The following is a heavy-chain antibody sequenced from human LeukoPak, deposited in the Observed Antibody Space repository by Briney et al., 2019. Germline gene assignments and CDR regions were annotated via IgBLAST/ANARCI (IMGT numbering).Heavy chain of an antibody. D-gene: IGHD6-13*01. CDR2: INPNSGGT. Sequence: ASVKVSCKASGYTFTGYYMHWVRQAPGQGLEWMGRINPNSGGTNYAQKFQGRVTMTRDMSISTAYMELSRLRSDDTAVYYCARVSSSWAQEYYYYYYMDVWGKGTTVTVSS. V-gene: IGHV1-2*06. CDR1: GYTFTGYY. CDR3: ARVSSSWAQEYYYYYYMDV. J-gene: IGHJ6*03.